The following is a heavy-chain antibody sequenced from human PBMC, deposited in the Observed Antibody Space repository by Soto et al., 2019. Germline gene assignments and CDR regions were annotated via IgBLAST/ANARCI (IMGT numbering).Heavy chain of an antibody. CDR1: GGSISRYY. CDR2: LYNTGST. V-gene: IGHV4-59*01. D-gene: IGHD2-21*02. J-gene: IGHJ6*02. Sequence: QVRLQESGPGLVKPSETLSLTCTVSGGSISRYYWSWIRQPPGKGLEWIGYLYNTGSTIYNPSLESRVTISVDTSKNQFSRKVNSVTAADTAVYYCARDLWGYCGTDCYPLDVWGPGTTVTVSS. CDR3: ARDLWGYCGTDCYPLDV.